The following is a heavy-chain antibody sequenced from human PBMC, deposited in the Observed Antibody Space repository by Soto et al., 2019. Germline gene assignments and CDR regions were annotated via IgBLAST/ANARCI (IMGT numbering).Heavy chain of an antibody. Sequence: SETLSLTCTVSGGSISSYYWSWIRQPPGKVLEWIGYIYYSGSTNYNPYLKSRVTISVDTSKNQFSLKLISVTAADTAVYYCARVEYCGGDCLQAFDIWGQGTMVTGSS. CDR2: IYYSGST. CDR1: GGSISSYY. CDR3: ARVEYCGGDCLQAFDI. D-gene: IGHD2-21*01. J-gene: IGHJ3*02. V-gene: IGHV4-59*01.